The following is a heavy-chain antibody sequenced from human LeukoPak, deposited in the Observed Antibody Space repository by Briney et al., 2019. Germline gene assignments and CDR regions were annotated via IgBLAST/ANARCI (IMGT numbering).Heavy chain of an antibody. V-gene: IGHV3-23*01. CDR1: GFTFSSYA. CDR2: ISGSGVST. Sequence: QAGGSLRLSCAASGFTFSSYAMSWVRQAPGKGLEWVSAISGSGVSTYYADSVKGRFTVSRDNAKNSLYLQMDSLRAEDTAVYYCARDNDYGVDYWGQGTLVTVSS. J-gene: IGHJ4*02. D-gene: IGHD4-17*01. CDR3: ARDNDYGVDY.